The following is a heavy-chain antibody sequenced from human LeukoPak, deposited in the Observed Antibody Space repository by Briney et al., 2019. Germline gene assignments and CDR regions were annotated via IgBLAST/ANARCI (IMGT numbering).Heavy chain of an antibody. D-gene: IGHD3-10*01. J-gene: IGHJ5*02. V-gene: IGHV4-59*01. CDR3: VRGPYGSGISNWFDP. CDR1: DGAIAGYS. CDR2: IYYSGDT. Sequence: SETLSLTWTVSDGAIAGYSWSWIRQTPGKGLNCIGYIYYSGDTNYNPSLQSRVTVSVDTSKNQCSLKLTSVTAADTAVYYCVRGPYGSGISNWFDPWGQGTLVIVSS.